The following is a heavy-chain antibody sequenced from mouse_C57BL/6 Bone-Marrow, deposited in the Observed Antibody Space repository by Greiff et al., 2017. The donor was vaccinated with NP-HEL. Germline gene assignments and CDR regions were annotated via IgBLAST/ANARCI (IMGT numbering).Heavy chain of an antibody. J-gene: IGHJ4*01. V-gene: IGHV1-81*01. CDR3: ARTEYYGSRRRDYAMDY. CDR1: GYTFTSYG. CDR2: IYPRSGNT. Sequence: VQLQQSGAELARPGASVKLSCKASGYTFTSYGVSWVKQRTGQGLEWIGEIYPRSGNTYYNEKFKGKATLTADKSSSTAYMELRSLTSEDSAGYFCARTEYYGSRRRDYAMDYWGQGTSVTVAS. D-gene: IGHD1-1*01.